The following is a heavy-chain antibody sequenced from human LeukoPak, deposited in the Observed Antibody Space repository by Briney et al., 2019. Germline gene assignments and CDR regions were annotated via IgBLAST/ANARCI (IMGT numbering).Heavy chain of an antibody. CDR2: INTDGSGT. Sequence: PGGSLRLSCAASGFTFRTYWMHWVRQAPGKGLLWFSRINTDGSGTIYADSVKGRFTISRDNANNTLYLQMNSLRAEDTALYYCARAKPGGNWFDPWGQGTLVTVSS. V-gene: IGHV3-74*01. CDR1: GFTFRTYW. CDR3: ARAKPGGNWFDP. D-gene: IGHD3-16*01. J-gene: IGHJ5*02.